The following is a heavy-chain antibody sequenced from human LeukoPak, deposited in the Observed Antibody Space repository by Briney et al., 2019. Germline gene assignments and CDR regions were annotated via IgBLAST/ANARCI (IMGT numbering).Heavy chain of an antibody. CDR1: GGTFSSYA. V-gene: IGHV1-8*03. CDR2: VNLKSGNT. D-gene: IGHD2-15*01. CDR3: ARVDGSPDS. Sequence: GASVKVSCKASGGTFSSYAINWVRQATGQGLEWMGWVNLKSGNTGSAQKFQGRVTITRDTSINTAYMELSSLRPEDTGVYYCARVDGSPDSWGQGTLVTVSS. J-gene: IGHJ4*02.